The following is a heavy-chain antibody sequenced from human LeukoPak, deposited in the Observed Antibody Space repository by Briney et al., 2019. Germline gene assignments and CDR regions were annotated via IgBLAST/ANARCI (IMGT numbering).Heavy chain of an antibody. V-gene: IGHV4-34*01. D-gene: IGHD5-18*01. Sequence: SETLSLTCAVYGGSFSGYYWSWIRQPPGKGLEWFGEINHSGSTNYNPSLKSRVTISVDTSKNQFSLKLSSVTAADTAVYYCARVDTAMVTGDYYYYYGMDVWGQGTTVTVSS. J-gene: IGHJ6*02. CDR3: ARVDTAMVTGDYYYYYGMDV. CDR1: GGSFSGYY. CDR2: INHSGST.